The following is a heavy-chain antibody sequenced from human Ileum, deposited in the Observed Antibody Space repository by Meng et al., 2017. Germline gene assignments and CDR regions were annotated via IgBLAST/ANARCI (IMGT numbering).Heavy chain of an antibody. Sequence: QECDTGMVMPSGIPFLTCAVFCRSISSFTYWIWVRLPRGKGLEWIGHISHSVSIVYNPSLKSRVTMSVDKSKSHFSLMLTSVTAADTAVYYCARHGGYYQGFWGQGTLVTVSS. V-gene: IGHV4-4*02. D-gene: IGHD4-23*01. J-gene: IGHJ4*02. CDR3: ARHGGYYQGF. CDR1: CRSISSFTY. CDR2: ISHSVSI.